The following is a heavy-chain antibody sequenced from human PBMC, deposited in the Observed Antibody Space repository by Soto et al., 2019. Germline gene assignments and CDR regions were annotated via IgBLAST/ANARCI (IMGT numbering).Heavy chain of an antibody. CDR3: AKVPIAVAGPDYYYGMDV. CDR2: ISYDGSNK. CDR1: GFTFSSYG. V-gene: IGHV3-30*18. D-gene: IGHD6-19*01. Sequence: GGSLRLSCAASGFTFSSYGMHWVRQAPGKGLEWVAVISYDGSNKYYADSVKGRFTISRDNSKNTLYLQMNSLRAEDTAVYYCAKVPIAVAGPDYYYGMDVWGQGTTVTVS. J-gene: IGHJ6*02.